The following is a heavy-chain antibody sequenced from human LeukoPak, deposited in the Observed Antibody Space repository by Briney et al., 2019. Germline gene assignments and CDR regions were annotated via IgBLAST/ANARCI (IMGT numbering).Heavy chain of an antibody. J-gene: IGHJ4*02. Sequence: PGGSLRLSCAASEFSVGSNYMTWVRQAPGKGLEWVSAISGSGGSTYYADSVKGRFTISRDNSKNTLYLQMNSLRAEDTAVYYCAKSPWGTRHDYGVEYFDYWGQGTLVTVSS. D-gene: IGHD4-17*01. CDR1: EFSVGSNY. CDR3: AKSPWGTRHDYGVEYFDY. CDR2: ISGSGGST. V-gene: IGHV3-23*01.